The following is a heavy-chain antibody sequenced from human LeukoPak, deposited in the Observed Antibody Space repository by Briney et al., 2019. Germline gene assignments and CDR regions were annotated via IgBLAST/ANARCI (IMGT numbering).Heavy chain of an antibody. D-gene: IGHD5-12*01. CDR2: IYYSGST. CDR1: GGSISSYY. J-gene: IGHJ4*02. V-gene: IGHV4-59*01. Sequence: SETLSLTCTVSGGSISSYYCSWIRQPPGKGLEWIGYIYYSGSTNYNPSLKSRVTISVDTSKNQFSLKLSSVTAADTAVYYCARGGGYLYYFDYWGQGTLVTVSS. CDR3: ARGGGYLYYFDY.